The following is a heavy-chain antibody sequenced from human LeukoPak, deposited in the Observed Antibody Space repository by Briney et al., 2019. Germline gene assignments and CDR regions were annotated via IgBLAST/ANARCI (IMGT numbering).Heavy chain of an antibody. CDR1: GFTFSTAW. J-gene: IGHJ6*03. D-gene: IGHD2-8*01. CDR3: TTDRVSLYYYMDL. CDR2: IKSKTDGGTT. Sequence: PGGSLRLSCAASGFTFSTAWMSWVRQAPGKGLEWVGRIKSKTDGGTTDYAAPVKGRFTISRDDSKNTLYLQMNSLKTEDTAVYYCTTDRVSLYYYMDLWGKGTTVTVSS. V-gene: IGHV3-15*01.